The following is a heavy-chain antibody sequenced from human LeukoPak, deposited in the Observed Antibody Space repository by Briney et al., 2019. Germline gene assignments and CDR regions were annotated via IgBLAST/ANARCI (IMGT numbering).Heavy chain of an antibody. J-gene: IGHJ4*02. Sequence: SETLSLTCTVSGGSISSSSYYWGWIRQPPGKGLEWIGSIYYSGSTYYNPSLKSRVTISVDTSKNQFSLKLSSVTAADTAVYYCARDLLRYFDWLTGSFDYWGQGTLVAVSS. CDR3: ARDLLRYFDWLTGSFDY. CDR1: GGSISSSSYY. V-gene: IGHV4-39*07. CDR2: IYYSGST. D-gene: IGHD3-9*01.